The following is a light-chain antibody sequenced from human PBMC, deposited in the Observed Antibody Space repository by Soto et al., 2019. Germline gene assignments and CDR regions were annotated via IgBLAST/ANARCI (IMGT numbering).Light chain of an antibody. CDR3: ETWDSNTRV. J-gene: IGLJ3*02. CDR1: SGHSSYI. V-gene: IGLV4-60*02. CDR2: LEGSGSY. Sequence: QSVLTQSSSASASLGSSVKLTCTLSSGHSSYIIAWHQQQPGKAPRYLMKLEGSGSYNKGSGVPDRFSGSSSGADRYLTISNLQFEDEAAYYCETWDSNTRVFGGGTKVTAL.